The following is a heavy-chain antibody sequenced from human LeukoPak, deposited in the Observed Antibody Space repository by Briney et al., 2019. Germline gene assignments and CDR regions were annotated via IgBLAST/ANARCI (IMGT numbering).Heavy chain of an antibody. D-gene: IGHD3-9*01. Sequence: GGSLRLSCAASRFTFYDYGMSWVRQAPGKGLEWVSSINWKGVSTGYADSVKGRFTISRDNAKKSLYLQMNSLRAEDTALYYCARESYDILTGFLGFDVWGPGTMVTVSS. V-gene: IGHV3-20*04. CDR3: ARESYDILTGFLGFDV. CDR1: RFTFYDYG. J-gene: IGHJ3*01. CDR2: INWKGVST.